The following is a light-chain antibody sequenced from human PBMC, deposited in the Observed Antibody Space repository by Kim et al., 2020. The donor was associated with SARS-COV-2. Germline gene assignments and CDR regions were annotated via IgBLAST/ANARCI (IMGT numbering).Light chain of an antibody. V-gene: IGLV2-14*03. Sequence: QSALTQPASVSGSPGQSITISCTGTSSDVGAYNYVSWYQQHPGKAPKLMIYDVSNRPSGVSNRFSGSKSGNTASLTISGLQPEDEADYYCSSYTSSSILVFGGGTKVTVL. CDR1: SSDVGAYNY. J-gene: IGLJ2*01. CDR2: DVS. CDR3: SSYTSSSILV.